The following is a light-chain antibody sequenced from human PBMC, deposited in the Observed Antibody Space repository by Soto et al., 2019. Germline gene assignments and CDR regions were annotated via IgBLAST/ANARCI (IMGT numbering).Light chain of an antibody. CDR3: SSYTSSSTRV. J-gene: IGLJ1*01. CDR2: EVS. Sequence: QSALTQPASVSGSPGQSITISCTGTSSDVGGYNYVSWYQQHPGKAPKLMIFEVSNRPSGVSNRFSGSKSGNTASLTISGLPAEEEADYYCSSYTSSSTRVFGTGTKLTVL. CDR1: SSDVGGYNY. V-gene: IGLV2-14*01.